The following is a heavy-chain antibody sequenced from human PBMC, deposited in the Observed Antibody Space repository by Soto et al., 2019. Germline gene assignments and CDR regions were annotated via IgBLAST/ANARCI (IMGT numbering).Heavy chain of an antibody. CDR1: GGTFSSYA. J-gene: IGHJ4*02. Sequence: ASVKVSCKXSGGTFSSYAISWVRQAPGQGLEWMGGIIPIFGTANYAQKFQGRVTITADESTSTAYMELSSLRSEDTAVYYCARGLYYYDSSGYYYGFGSFDYWGQGTLVTVSS. V-gene: IGHV1-69*13. CDR2: IIPIFGTA. D-gene: IGHD3-22*01. CDR3: ARGLYYYDSSGYYYGFGSFDY.